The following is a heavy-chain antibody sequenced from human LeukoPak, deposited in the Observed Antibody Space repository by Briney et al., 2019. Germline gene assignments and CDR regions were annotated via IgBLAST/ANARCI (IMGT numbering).Heavy chain of an antibody. CDR1: GFTVSNNH. CDR2: IHSAGNA. D-gene: IGHD6-13*01. V-gene: IGHV3-66*01. CDR3: AKDWTLPAAGPLFQH. J-gene: IGHJ1*01. Sequence: PGGSLRLSCAASGFTVSNNHINWVRRGPGKGLEWVSVIHSAGNADYAASVRDRFTVSRDISRNTVYLQMNSLRVDDTAVYFCAKDWTLPAAGPLFQHWGQGTPVTVSS.